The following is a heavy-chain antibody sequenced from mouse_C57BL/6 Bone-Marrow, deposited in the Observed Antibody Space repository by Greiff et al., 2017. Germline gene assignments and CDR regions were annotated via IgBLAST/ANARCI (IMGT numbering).Heavy chain of an antibody. CDR3: ARWSGSCGTNQILFDY. J-gene: IGHJ2*01. V-gene: IGHV1-64*01. CDR1: GYTFTSYW. CDR2: IHPNSGST. D-gene: IGHD1-3*01. Sequence: QVQLQQPGAELVKPGASVKLSCKASGYTFTSYWMHWVKQRPGQGLAWIGMIHPNSGSTNYNEKFKSKATLTVDKSSSTAYMQLSSVATEVTAVYYCARWSGSCGTNQILFDYGGQGTTLTVSS.